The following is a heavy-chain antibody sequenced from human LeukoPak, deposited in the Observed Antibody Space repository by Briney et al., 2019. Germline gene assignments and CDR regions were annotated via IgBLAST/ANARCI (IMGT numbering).Heavy chain of an antibody. V-gene: IGHV3-23*01. CDR2: ISGSGGST. D-gene: IGHD6-19*01. CDR3: AKRTGYSSGCLGY. J-gene: IGHJ4*02. CDR1: GFTFSSYA. Sequence: GGSLRLSCAASGFTFSSYAMSWVRQAPGKGLEWASAISGSGGSTYYADSVKGRFTISRDNSKNTLYLQMNSLRAEDTAVYHCAKRTGYSSGCLGYWGQGTLVTVSS.